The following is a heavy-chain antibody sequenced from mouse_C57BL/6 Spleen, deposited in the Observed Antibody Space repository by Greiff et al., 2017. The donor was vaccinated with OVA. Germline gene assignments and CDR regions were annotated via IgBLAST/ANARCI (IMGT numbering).Heavy chain of an antibody. CDR2: ISSGGDYI. V-gene: IGHV5-9-1*02. CDR1: GFTFSSYA. Sequence: EVQGVESGEGLVKPGGSLKLSCAASGFTFSSYAMSWVRQTPEKRLEWVAYISSGGDYIYYADTVKGRFTISRDNARNALYLQMSSLKSEDTAMYYCTRGPSYYYGSVYAMDYWGQGTSVTVSS. J-gene: IGHJ4*01. CDR3: TRGPSYYYGSVYAMDY. D-gene: IGHD1-1*01.